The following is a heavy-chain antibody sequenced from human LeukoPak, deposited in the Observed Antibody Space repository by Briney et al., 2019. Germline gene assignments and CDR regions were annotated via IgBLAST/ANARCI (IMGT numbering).Heavy chain of an antibody. D-gene: IGHD3-22*01. Sequence: GGSLRLSCSASGFTFSSYGMHCVRQAPGKGLEWVAVISYDGSNEYYADSVKGRFTISKDNAKNTLYLQMNGLRAEDTAVYYCARELGVGVIGDAFDIWGQGTVVTVSS. J-gene: IGHJ3*02. CDR1: GFTFSSYG. CDR3: ARELGVGVIGDAFDI. V-gene: IGHV3-30*03. CDR2: ISYDGSNE.